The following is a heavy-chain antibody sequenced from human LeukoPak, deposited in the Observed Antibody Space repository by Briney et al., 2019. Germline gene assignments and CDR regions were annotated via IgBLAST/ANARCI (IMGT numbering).Heavy chain of an antibody. CDR1: GFNFDDYG. CDR2: INWNGGRT. D-gene: IGHD5-12*01. J-gene: IGHJ3*02. CDR3: ARDSVATTAFDI. Sequence: GGSLRLSCAASGFNFDDYGMAWARQAPGKGLEWVSGINWNGGRTGSADSVKGRFTISRDNAKNSLYLQMNSLRAEDTALYYCARDSVATTAFDIWGQGAMVTVSS. V-gene: IGHV3-20*04.